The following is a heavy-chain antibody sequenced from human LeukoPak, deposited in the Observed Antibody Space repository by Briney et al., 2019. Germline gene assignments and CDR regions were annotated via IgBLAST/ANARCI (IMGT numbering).Heavy chain of an antibody. V-gene: IGHV3-7*01. D-gene: IGHD4-11*01. Sequence: GGSLRLSCAASGFSFSNYWMSWVRQAPGKGLEWVANMNEDGSEKNYVDSVKGRFTISRDNAQDSLYLQMNSLRAEDTAVYYCARDRGYSNFDYWGRGTLLTVSS. CDR1: GFSFSNYW. CDR2: MNEDGSEK. J-gene: IGHJ4*02. CDR3: ARDRGYSNFDY.